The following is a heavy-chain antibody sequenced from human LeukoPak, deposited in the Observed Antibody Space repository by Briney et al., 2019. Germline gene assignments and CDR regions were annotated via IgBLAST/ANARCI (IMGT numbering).Heavy chain of an antibody. CDR1: GFTFSSYT. Sequence: GGSLRLSCAASGFTFSSYTMNWVRQAPGKGLEWISYISSSGSTIYYADSVKGRFTISRDNAKNSLYLQMNSLRAEDTAVYYCAGGGGDYADYWGQGTLVTVSS. D-gene: IGHD4-17*01. J-gene: IGHJ4*02. V-gene: IGHV3-48*01. CDR3: AGGGGDYADY. CDR2: ISSSGSTI.